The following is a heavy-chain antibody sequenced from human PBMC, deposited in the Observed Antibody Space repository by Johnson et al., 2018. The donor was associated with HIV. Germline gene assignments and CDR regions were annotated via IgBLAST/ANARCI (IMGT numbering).Heavy chain of an antibody. CDR3: AKNGARGDAFDI. CDR1: GFTFSSYG. V-gene: IGHV3-NL1*01. Sequence: QVQLVESGGGVVQPGGSLRLSCAVSGFTFSSYGMHWVRQAPGKGLEWVSVIYSGGSTYYADSVKGRFTISRDNSKNTLYLQMNSLRAEDTAVYYCAKNGARGDAFDIWGQGTMVAVSS. CDR2: IYSGGST. J-gene: IGHJ3*02. D-gene: IGHD2-8*01.